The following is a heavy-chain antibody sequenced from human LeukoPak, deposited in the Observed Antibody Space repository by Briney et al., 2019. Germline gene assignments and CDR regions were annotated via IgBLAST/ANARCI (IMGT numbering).Heavy chain of an antibody. V-gene: IGHV3-15*01. CDR1: GSTFSNAW. Sequence: GGSLRLSCAASGSTFSNAWMSWVRQAPGKGLEWVGRIKSKTDGGTTDYAAPVKGRFTISRDDSKNTLYLQMNSLKAEDTAVYYCTTHDYGDYEAYWGQGTLVTVSS. CDR3: TTHDYGDYEAY. J-gene: IGHJ4*02. D-gene: IGHD4-17*01. CDR2: IKSKTDGGTT.